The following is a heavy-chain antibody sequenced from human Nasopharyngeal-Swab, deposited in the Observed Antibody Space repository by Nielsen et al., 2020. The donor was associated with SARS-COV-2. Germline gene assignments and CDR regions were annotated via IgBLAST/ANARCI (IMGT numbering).Heavy chain of an antibody. J-gene: IGHJ4*02. CDR3: ARSDLVVLPAALPLDS. D-gene: IGHD2-2*01. Sequence: SVKVSCKSSGGTFSNSAFTWMRQAPGQGLEWMGVIVPVTGAEDNARKFQGRVSIAADERTSTVHMELSSLRPQDTAVYYCARSDLVVLPAALPLDSWGQGTLVTVSS. V-gene: IGHV1-69*13. CDR1: GGTFSNSA. CDR2: IVPVTGAE.